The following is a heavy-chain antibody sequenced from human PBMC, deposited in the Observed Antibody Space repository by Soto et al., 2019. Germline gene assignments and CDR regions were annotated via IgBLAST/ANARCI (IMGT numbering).Heavy chain of an antibody. V-gene: IGHV3-23*01. Sequence: SGGGLIQPGGSLRLSCVASGFIFSDYAMSWVRQAPGKGLEYVSALSDSGVNTYYADSVKGRSTISRDNSKKTMYLQMNSLRAEDTAVYYCARILRTTGGYYYHAMDVWGQGTTVTVSS. CDR2: LSDSGVNT. J-gene: IGHJ6*02. D-gene: IGHD1-7*01. CDR1: GFIFSDYA. CDR3: ARILRTTGGYYYHAMDV.